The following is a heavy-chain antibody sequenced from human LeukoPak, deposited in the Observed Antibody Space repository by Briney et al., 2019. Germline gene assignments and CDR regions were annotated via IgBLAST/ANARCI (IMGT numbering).Heavy chain of an antibody. D-gene: IGHD6-13*01. CDR2: FYSGGRT. V-gene: IGHV3-53*01. CDR3: ARVLWMSSSWYYSMDV. CDR1: GFTVSNDF. Sequence: GGSLRLSCAASGFTVSNDFMSWARQAPGKGLEWVSVFYSGGRTYFADSVKGRFTISSDNSKNTLYLQMNNLRAEDTAVYYCARVLWMSSSWYYSMDVWGQGTTVTVSS. J-gene: IGHJ6*02.